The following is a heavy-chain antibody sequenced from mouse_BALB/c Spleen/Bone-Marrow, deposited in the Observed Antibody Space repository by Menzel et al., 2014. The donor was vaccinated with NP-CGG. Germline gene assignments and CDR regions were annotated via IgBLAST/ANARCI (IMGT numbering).Heavy chain of an antibody. J-gene: IGHJ1*01. D-gene: IGHD4-1*01. CDR3: TRGGNWDDFDV. Sequence: EVKLVESGGGLVRPGGSRRLSCAASGFTFSSFGMHWVRRAPEKGLEWVAYISSGSSTIFYVDTVKGRFTISRDNPKNTLFLQMTSLRSEDTAMYYCTRGGNWDDFDVWGAGTTVTVSS. CDR2: ISSGSSTI. CDR1: GFTFSSFG. V-gene: IGHV5-17*02.